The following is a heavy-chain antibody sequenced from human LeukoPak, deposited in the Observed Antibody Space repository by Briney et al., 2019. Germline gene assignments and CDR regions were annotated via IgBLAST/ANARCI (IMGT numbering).Heavy chain of an antibody. CDR1: GDSFIGYY. Sequence: ASVKVSCKASGDSFIGYYMHWVRQAPGQGLEWMGWINPNSGDTKYAQKFQGWVTMTREPSISTGYMEVNRLRSDDTAVYYCALGATSYYAMDVWGQGTTVTVSS. J-gene: IGHJ6*02. V-gene: IGHV1-2*04. CDR2: INPNSGDT. D-gene: IGHD1-26*01. CDR3: ALGATSYYAMDV.